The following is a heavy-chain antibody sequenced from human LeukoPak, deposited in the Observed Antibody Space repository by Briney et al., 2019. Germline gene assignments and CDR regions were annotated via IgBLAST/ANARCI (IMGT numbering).Heavy chain of an antibody. CDR1: GGFFSGYY. CDR3: ARGDCSSTRCYNGGYYYYGMDV. Sequence: SETLSLTCAVYGGFFSGYYWSWIRQPPGNVLDWIGENNSSANIHYNPPLKSHVTISVDTSNNPSSLKLSSLTASDTAVYYCARGDCSSTRCYNGGYYYYGMDVWGQGTTVTVSS. J-gene: IGHJ6*02. CDR2: NNSSANI. D-gene: IGHD2-2*01. V-gene: IGHV4-34*01.